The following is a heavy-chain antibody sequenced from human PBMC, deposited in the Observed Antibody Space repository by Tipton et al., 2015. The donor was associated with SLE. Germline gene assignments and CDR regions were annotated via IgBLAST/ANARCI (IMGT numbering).Heavy chain of an antibody. J-gene: IGHJ4*02. V-gene: IGHV4-59*01. D-gene: IGHD3-16*01. Sequence: TLSLTCTVSGGSISSYFWTWIRQPPGKGLEWIGHIFYTGSTRYNPSLKSRVTISVDTSKSQIFLKMSSVTAADTAVYYCARVGAGGFDYWGQGTLVTVSS. CDR3: ARVGAGGFDY. CDR2: IFYTGST. CDR1: GGSISSYF.